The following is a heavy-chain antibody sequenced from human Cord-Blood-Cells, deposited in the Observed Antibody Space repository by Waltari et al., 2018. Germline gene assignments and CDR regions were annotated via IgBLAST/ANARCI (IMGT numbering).Heavy chain of an antibody. D-gene: IGHD6-13*01. CDR1: GYSFTSYW. CDR3: ARTSSPYSSPDY. J-gene: IGHJ4*02. V-gene: IGHV5-51*01. Sequence: EVQLVQSGAEVKKPGESLKISCMGAGYSFTSYWIGRGPQMPGKVLEWMGILYPGDSGTRYSPSFQGQVTISADKSISTAYLQWSSLKASDTAMYYCARTSSPYSSPDYWGQGTLVTVSS. CDR2: LYPGDSGT.